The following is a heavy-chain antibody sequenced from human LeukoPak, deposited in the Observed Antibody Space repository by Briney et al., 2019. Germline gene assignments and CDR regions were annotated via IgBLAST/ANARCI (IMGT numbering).Heavy chain of an antibody. V-gene: IGHV1-69*06. CDR1: GYTFTGYY. J-gene: IGHJ4*02. CDR3: AKDHWDIVVVPAARDFDY. D-gene: IGHD2-2*01. CDR2: IIPIFGTA. Sequence: SVKVSCKASGYTFTGYYMHWVRQAPGQGLEWMGGIIPIFGTANYAQKFQGRVTITADKSTSTAYMELSSLRSEDTAVYYCAKDHWDIVVVPAARDFDYWGQGTLVTVSS.